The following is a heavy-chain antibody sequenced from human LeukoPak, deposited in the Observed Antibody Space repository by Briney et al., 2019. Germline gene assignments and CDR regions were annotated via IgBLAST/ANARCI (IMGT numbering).Heavy chain of an antibody. CDR3: ARERIVVVPAATIANYYMDV. CDR1: GFTFSSYS. J-gene: IGHJ6*03. Sequence: PGGSLRLSCAASGFTFSSYSMNWVRQAPGKGLEWVSSISSSSSYIYYADSVKGRFTISRDNAKNSLYLQMNSLRAEDTAVYYCARERIVVVPAATIANYYMDVWGKGTTVTVSS. D-gene: IGHD2-2*01. CDR2: ISSSSSYI. V-gene: IGHV3-21*01.